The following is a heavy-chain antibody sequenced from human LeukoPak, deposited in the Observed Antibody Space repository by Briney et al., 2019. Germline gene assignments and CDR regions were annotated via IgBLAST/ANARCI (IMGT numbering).Heavy chain of an antibody. CDR1: GGSFRNYY. CDR2: INHSGST. CDR3: ARLRLGFRPHSSRLGNYYYGLDV. J-gene: IGHJ6*02. D-gene: IGHD2-2*01. V-gene: IGHV4-34*01. Sequence: SETLSLTCAVSGGSFRNYYWTWIRQPPGKGLEWIGEINHSGSTNYNPSLKSRVTLSVDTSENQFSLKLSSVTAADTALYHCARLRLGFRPHSSRLGNYYYGLDVWGQGTTVTVSS.